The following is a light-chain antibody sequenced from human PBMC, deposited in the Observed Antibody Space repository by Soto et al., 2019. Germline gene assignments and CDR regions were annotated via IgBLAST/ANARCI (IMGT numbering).Light chain of an antibody. V-gene: IGKV3D-15*01. CDR2: VTS. CDR1: QTLSNR. Sequence: ETVLTQSPATLSSFPGERVTLSCRASQTLSNRLAWYQHKPGQAPRLLIYVTSNRATGIPARFSGSGSGTEFSLTISSLQSEDFAVYYCQQYSDWPPTFGQGTKVDIK. CDR3: QQYSDWPPT. J-gene: IGKJ1*01.